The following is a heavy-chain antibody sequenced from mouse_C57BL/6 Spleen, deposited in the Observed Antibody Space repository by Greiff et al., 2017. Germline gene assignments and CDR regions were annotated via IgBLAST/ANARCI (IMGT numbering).Heavy chain of an antibody. CDR1: GFTFSSYA. Sequence: EVQVVESGAGLVKPGGSLKLSCAASGFTFSSYAMSWVRQTPEKRLEWVAYISSGGDYIYYADTVKGRFTISRDNARNTLYLQMSSLKSEDTAMYYCTRDYYGTYFDYWGQGTTLTVSS. D-gene: IGHD1-1*01. CDR3: TRDYYGTYFDY. V-gene: IGHV5-9-1*02. J-gene: IGHJ2*01. CDR2: ISSGGDYI.